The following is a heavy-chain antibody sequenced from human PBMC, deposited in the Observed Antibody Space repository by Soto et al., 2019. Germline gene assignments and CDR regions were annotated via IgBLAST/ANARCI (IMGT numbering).Heavy chain of an antibody. CDR3: ARDPRGVATTFYYGMDV. D-gene: IGHD5-12*01. V-gene: IGHV4-31*03. CDR1: GGSISSGGYY. CDR2: IYYNGIT. J-gene: IGHJ6*02. Sequence: QVHLQESGPGLVKPSQTLSLTCTVSGGSISSGGYYWSWIRQYPGKGLEWIGYIYYNGITYYKPSLKSRLTIPLDTSKNQFSLKLTSVTAADTAVYYCARDPRGVATTFYYGMDVWGQGTTVTVSS.